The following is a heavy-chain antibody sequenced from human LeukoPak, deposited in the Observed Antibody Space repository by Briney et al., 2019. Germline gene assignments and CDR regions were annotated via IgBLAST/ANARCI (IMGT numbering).Heavy chain of an antibody. CDR3: ARESVEAPYSNYGWLRSDDYYMDV. V-gene: IGHV3-48*01. CDR2: ISSSSSTI. CDR1: GFAFSSYS. Sequence: GGSLRLSCAASGFAFSSYSMNWVRQAPGKGLEWVSYISSSSSTIYYADSVKGRFTISRDNAKNSLYLQMNSLRAEDTAVYYCARESVEAPYSNYGWLRSDDYYMDVWGKGTTVTVSS. J-gene: IGHJ6*03. D-gene: IGHD4-11*01.